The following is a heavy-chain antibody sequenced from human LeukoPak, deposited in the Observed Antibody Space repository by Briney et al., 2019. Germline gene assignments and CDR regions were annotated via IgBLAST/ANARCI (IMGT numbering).Heavy chain of an antibody. V-gene: IGHV3-74*01. J-gene: IGHJ4*02. Sequence: GGSLRLSCAASGFTLSSYWMHWVRQAPGKGLVWVSRINSDGSSTTYADSVKGRFTISRDNAKNTLYLQMNSLRAEDTGVYYCARIASHSSSWYDGGNWGQGTLVTVSS. CDR2: INSDGSST. CDR1: GFTLSSYW. CDR3: ARIASHSSSWYDGGN. D-gene: IGHD6-13*01.